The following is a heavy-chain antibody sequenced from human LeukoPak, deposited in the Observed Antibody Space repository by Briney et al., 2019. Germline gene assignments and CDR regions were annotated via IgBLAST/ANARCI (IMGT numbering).Heavy chain of an antibody. CDR2: MNPNSGNT. CDR1: GYTFTSYD. D-gene: IGHD2-2*01. V-gene: IGHV1-8*01. CDR3: ARGLGYCSSTSCRKPFDY. J-gene: IGHJ4*02. Sequence: GASVTVSCKGSGYTFTSYDSHWLRQPTAQGLEWMGWMNPNSGNTGNAQKFQGRVTITRNTYISTAYMELSSLRSEDTAGYYCARGLGYCSSTSCRKPFDYWGQGTLVTVSS.